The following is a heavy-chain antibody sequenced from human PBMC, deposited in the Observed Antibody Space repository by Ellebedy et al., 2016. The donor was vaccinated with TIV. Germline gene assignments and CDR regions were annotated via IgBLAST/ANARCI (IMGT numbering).Heavy chain of an antibody. D-gene: IGHD1-26*01. Sequence: GESLKISCAASGFTFSNAWMSWVRQAPGKGLEWVSAISGSGGSTYYADSVKGRFTISRDNSKNTLYLQMNSLRAEDTAVYYCAKEAELLSYWGQGTLVTVSS. CDR2: ISGSGGST. CDR1: GFTFSNAW. CDR3: AKEAELLSY. V-gene: IGHV3-23*01. J-gene: IGHJ4*02.